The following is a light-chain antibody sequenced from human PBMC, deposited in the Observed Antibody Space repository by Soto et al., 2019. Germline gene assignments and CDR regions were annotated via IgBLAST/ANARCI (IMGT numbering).Light chain of an antibody. CDR1: SSDVGAYNF. J-gene: IGLJ2*01. Sequence: QSALTQPASVSGSPGQSITISCTGTSSDVGAYNFVSWYQHHPGKAPKLLIYDVSNRPSGVSDRFSGSKSGNTASLTISGLQAEDEADYYCSSKTSSSAYVVLGGGTKVTVL. CDR2: DVS. V-gene: IGLV2-14*01. CDR3: SSKTSSSAYVV.